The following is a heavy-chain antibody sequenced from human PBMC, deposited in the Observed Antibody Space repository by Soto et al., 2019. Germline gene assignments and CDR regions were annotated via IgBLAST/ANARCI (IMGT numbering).Heavy chain of an antibody. CDR1: XYXFXSXA. Sequence: QVQLVQSGAEVKKPGXXXXVXXXXXXYXFXSXAMHWVRQAPGQRLEWMGWINAGNGNTKYSQKFQGRVTITRDTSASTAYMELSSLRSEDTAVYYCARDPGYSYGYNWGXGTLVTVSS. J-gene: IGHJ4*01. CDR3: ARDPGYSYGYN. D-gene: IGHD5-18*01. V-gene: IGHV1-3*01. CDR2: INAGNGNT.